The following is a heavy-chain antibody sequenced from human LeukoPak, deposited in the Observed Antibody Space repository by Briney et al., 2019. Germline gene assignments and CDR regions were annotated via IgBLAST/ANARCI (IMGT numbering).Heavy chain of an antibody. D-gene: IGHD3-16*02. CDR3: ARALSTPPRSDY. J-gene: IGHJ4*02. Sequence: SETLSLTCAVYGGSFSGYYWSWIRQPPGKGLEWIGEINHSGSTNYNPSLKSRVTISVDTSKNQFSLKLSSVTAADTAVYYCARALSTPPRSDYWGRGTLVTVSS. CDR2: INHSGST. CDR1: GGSFSGYY. V-gene: IGHV4-34*01.